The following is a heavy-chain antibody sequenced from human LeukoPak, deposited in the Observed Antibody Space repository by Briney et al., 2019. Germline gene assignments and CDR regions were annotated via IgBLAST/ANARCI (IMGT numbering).Heavy chain of an antibody. Sequence: SVKVSCKASGGTFSSYTISWVRQAPGQGLEWMGRIIPILGIANYAQKFQGRVTITADKSPSTAYMELSSLRSEDTAVYYCASEYPVVAAIWEPIWGQGTMVTVSS. V-gene: IGHV1-69*02. CDR3: ASEYPVVAAIWEPI. J-gene: IGHJ3*02. CDR1: GGTFSSYT. CDR2: IIPILGIA. D-gene: IGHD2-15*01.